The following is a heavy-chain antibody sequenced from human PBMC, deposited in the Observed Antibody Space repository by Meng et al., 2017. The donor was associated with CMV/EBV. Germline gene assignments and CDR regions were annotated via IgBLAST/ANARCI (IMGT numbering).Heavy chain of an antibody. Sequence: SVKVSCKASGGTFSSYTISWVRQAPGQGLEWMGRIIPILGIANYAQKFQGRVTITADKSTSTAYMELSSLRSEDTAVYYCASNSITIFGVVTNTNYYHYGMDVWGQGTTVTVSS. CDR2: IIPILGIA. J-gene: IGHJ6*02. CDR1: GGTFSSYT. V-gene: IGHV1-69*02. D-gene: IGHD3-3*01. CDR3: ASNSITIFGVVTNTNYYHYGMDV.